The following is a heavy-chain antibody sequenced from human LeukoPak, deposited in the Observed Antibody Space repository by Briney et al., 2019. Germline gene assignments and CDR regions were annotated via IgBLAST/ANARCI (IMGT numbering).Heavy chain of an antibody. Sequence: GGSLRLSCAASGLTFRNYWMSWVRQAPGKGLEWVSVIYGGGSTDYADSVKGRFTISRDNLKNTLYLQMNSLRAEDTAVYYCARGGSGDIFDIWGQGTMVTVSS. J-gene: IGHJ3*02. CDR3: ARGGSGDIFDI. V-gene: IGHV3-53*01. CDR2: IYGGGST. CDR1: GLTFRNYW. D-gene: IGHD2-21*01.